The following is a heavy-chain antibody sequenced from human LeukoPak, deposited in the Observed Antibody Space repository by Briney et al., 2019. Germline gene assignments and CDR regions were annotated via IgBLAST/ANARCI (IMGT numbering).Heavy chain of an antibody. CDR3: APQRYCSSTSCYTPYNWFDP. V-gene: IGHV3-23*01. Sequence: GGSLRLSCAASGFTFSSYSMNWVRQAPGKGLEWVSAISGSGGSTYYADSVKGRFTISRDNSKNTLYLQMNSLRAEDTAVYYCAPQRYCSSTSCYTPYNWFDPWGQGTLVTVSS. D-gene: IGHD2-2*02. CDR2: ISGSGGST. CDR1: GFTFSSYS. J-gene: IGHJ5*02.